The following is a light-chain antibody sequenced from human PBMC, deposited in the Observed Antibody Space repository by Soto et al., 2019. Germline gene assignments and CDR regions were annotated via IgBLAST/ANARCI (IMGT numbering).Light chain of an antibody. J-gene: IGLJ1*01. V-gene: IGLV7-46*01. Sequence: QAVVTQEPSLTVSPGGTVTLTCGSSTGAVTGGHYPYWFQQKPGQAPTTLIYDTSYKHSWTPARFSGSLLGGKATLTLSGAQPEDEAEYYCLLSYPGARVFGTGTKLTV. CDR1: TGAVTGGHY. CDR2: DTS. CDR3: LLSYPGARV.